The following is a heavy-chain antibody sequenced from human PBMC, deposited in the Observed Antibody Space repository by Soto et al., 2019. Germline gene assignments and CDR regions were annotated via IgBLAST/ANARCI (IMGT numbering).Heavy chain of an antibody. V-gene: IGHV3-23*01. Sequence: GGSLRLSCAASGFTFSSYAMSWVRQAPGKGLEWVSAISGSGGSTYYADSVKGRFTISRDNSKNTLYLQMNSLRAEDTAVDYCAKDGGYCSGGSCYPEYYFDYWGQGTLVTVSS. CDR2: ISGSGGST. CDR3: AKDGGYCSGGSCYPEYYFDY. D-gene: IGHD2-15*01. J-gene: IGHJ4*02. CDR1: GFTFSSYA.